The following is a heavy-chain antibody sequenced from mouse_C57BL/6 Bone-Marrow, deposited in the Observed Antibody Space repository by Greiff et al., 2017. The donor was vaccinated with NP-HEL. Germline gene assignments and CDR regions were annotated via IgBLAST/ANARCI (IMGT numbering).Heavy chain of an antibody. V-gene: IGHV2-9-1*01. Sequence: QVQLKESGPGLVAPSPSLSITCTVSGFSLTSYAISWVRQPPGQGLEWLGVIRTGGGTNYNSAIKYSLSISKDNTKSQVFLKMNSRQTDDTARYYCARKGLDYAMDYWGQGTSVTVSS. CDR1: GFSLTSYA. CDR3: ARKGLDYAMDY. J-gene: IGHJ4*01. CDR2: IRTGGGT.